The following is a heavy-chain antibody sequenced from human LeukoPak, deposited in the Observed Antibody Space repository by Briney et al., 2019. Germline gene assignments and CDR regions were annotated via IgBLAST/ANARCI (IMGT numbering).Heavy chain of an antibody. CDR3: ATDGMVRGPDAWFDS. D-gene: IGHD3-10*01. CDR1: GGSIRGYY. J-gene: IGHJ5*01. Sequence: SETLSLTCTVSGGSIRGYYWSWIRQPPGKGLEWSAHMHYSGSSKYNPYLRSRATISRDTSKNQFSLKLTSVTAADTAVYYCATDGMVRGPDAWFDSWGQGTLVTVSS. V-gene: IGHV4-59*01. CDR2: MHYSGSS.